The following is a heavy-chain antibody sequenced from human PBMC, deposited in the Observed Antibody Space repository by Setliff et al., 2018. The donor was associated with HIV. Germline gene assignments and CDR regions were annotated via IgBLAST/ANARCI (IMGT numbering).Heavy chain of an antibody. CDR2: ISYDETTK. CDR1: GFIFNKFA. D-gene: IGHD2-15*01. CDR3: ARDALFCDGGRCSAFNWLDS. J-gene: IGHJ5*01. Sequence: GGSLRLSCAASGFIFNKFALHWVRQAPGKGLEWVAIISYDETTKSYADSVKGRFTISRDNSKDTVFLQLSSLPVDDTGVYYCARDALFCDGGRCSAFNWLDSWGQGTLVTVSS. V-gene: IGHV3-30-3*01.